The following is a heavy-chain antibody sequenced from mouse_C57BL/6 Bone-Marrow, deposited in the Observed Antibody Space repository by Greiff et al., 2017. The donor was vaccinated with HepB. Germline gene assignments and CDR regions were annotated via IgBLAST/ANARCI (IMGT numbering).Heavy chain of an antibody. D-gene: IGHD4-1*01. V-gene: IGHV5-2*01. J-gene: IGHJ4*01. Sequence: EVQVVESGGGLVQPGESLKLSCESNEYEFPSHDMSWVRKTPEKRLELVAAINSDGGSTYYPDTMERRFIISRDNTKKTLYLQMSSLRAEDTALYYCARQVTGTRAMDYWGQGTSVTVSS. CDR3: ARQVTGTRAMDY. CDR2: INSDGGST. CDR1: EYEFPSHD.